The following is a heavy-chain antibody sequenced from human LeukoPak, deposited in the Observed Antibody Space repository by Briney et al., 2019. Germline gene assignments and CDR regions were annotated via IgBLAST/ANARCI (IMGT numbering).Heavy chain of an antibody. CDR2: IYPGDSDT. Sequence: GESLKISCKGSGYSFTSYWIGWVRQMPGKGLEWMGIIYPGDSDTRYSPSFQGQVTISVDKSVSTAYLQWSSLKASDTAMYYCARPDLPIYSSSLNYWGQGTLVTVSS. J-gene: IGHJ4*02. CDR1: GYSFTSYW. V-gene: IGHV5-51*01. D-gene: IGHD6-6*01. CDR3: ARPDLPIYSSSLNY.